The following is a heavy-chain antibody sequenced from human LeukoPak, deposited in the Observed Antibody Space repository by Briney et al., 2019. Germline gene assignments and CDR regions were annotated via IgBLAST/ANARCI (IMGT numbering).Heavy chain of an antibody. Sequence: ASETLSLTCTVSGGSISSSSCYWGWIRQPPGKGLEWIGSIYYSGSTYYNPSLTSRVTISVDTSKNQFSLKLSSVTAADTAVYYCARHVPFSSSWSYQVSWGSLYYYYGMDVWGPGTTVTVSS. CDR1: GGSISSSSCY. D-gene: IGHD6-13*01. J-gene: IGHJ6*02. CDR3: ARHVPFSSSWSYQVSWGSLYYYYGMDV. CDR2: IYYSGST. V-gene: IGHV4-39*01.